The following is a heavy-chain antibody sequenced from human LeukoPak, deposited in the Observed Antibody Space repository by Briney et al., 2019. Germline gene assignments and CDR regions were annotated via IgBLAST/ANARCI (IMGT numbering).Heavy chain of an antibody. CDR3: ARNSYSSGYFFFDY. J-gene: IGHJ4*02. CDR2: ISSSAHST. D-gene: IGHD6-19*01. CDR1: GFTFSTYA. Sequence: GGSLRLSCAASGFTFSTYALSWVRQAPGKGLEWVPGISSSAHSTYYADSMKGRFTISRDNSKNTLYLQMNSLRAEDTAVYYCARNSYSSGYFFFDYWGQGALLTVSS. V-gene: IGHV3-23*01.